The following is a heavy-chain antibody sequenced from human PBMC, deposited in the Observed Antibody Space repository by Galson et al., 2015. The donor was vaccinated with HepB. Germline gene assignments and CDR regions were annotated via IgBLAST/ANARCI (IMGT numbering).Heavy chain of an antibody. CDR3: ARTRLDAADDAFDI. Sequence: QSGAEVKQTGESLRISCKGSGYSFTSYWIGWVRQMLGKGLEWMGIVYPEDSETRYSPSFQGQVTISADKSISTAYLQWSSLKASDTAIYYCARTRLDAADDAFDIWGQGTMVTVSS. CDR1: GYSFTSYW. CDR2: VYPEDSET. V-gene: IGHV5-51*01. J-gene: IGHJ3*02.